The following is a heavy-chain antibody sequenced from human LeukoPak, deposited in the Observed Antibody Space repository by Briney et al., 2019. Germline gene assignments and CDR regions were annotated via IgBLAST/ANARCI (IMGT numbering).Heavy chain of an antibody. V-gene: IGHV3-7*01. J-gene: IGHJ3*02. CDR1: GFTLSSYW. CDR2: MKEDGSEK. CDR3: ARDRTRAFDI. D-gene: IGHD1-1*01. Sequence: PGGSLRLSCAASGFTLSSYWMSWVRQAPGKGLEWVANMKEDGSEKYNVDSVKGRFTISRDNAKNSLYLQMNSLRAEDAAVYYCARDRTRAFDIWGLGTMVTVSS.